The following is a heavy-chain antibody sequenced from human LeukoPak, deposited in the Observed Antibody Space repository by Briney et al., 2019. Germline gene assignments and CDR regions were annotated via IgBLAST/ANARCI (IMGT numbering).Heavy chain of an antibody. CDR3: ARAGYGAYSHY. CDR2: IYHSGST. V-gene: IGHV4-4*02. Sequence: PSGTLSLTCAVSGGSISSSNWWSWVRQPPGKVLEWIGEIYHSGSTNYSPSLKSRVTISVDTSKNQFSLRLSSVTAADKAVYYCARAGYGAYSHYWGQGTLVTVSS. J-gene: IGHJ4*02. CDR1: GGSISSSNW. D-gene: IGHD4/OR15-4a*01.